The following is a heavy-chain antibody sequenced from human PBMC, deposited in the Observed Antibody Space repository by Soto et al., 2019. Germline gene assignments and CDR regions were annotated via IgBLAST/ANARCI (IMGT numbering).Heavy chain of an antibody. CDR1: DGYISDYY. V-gene: IGHV4-59*12. CDR3: ARDYMVRGVMRWFDP. Sequence: SETLSLTCTVFDGYISDYYWSRIRKPPGKGLEWIGDIYHSGSTNYNPSLKSRVTISVDKSKDQFSLKLSSVTAADTAVYYCARDYMVRGVMRWFDPWGQGTLVTVSS. J-gene: IGHJ5*02. D-gene: IGHD3-10*01. CDR2: IYHSGST.